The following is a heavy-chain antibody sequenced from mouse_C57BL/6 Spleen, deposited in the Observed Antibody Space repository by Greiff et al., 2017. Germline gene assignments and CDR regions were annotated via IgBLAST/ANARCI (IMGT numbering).Heavy chain of an antibody. CDR2: ISYDGSN. D-gene: IGHD1-1*01. CDR3: ARDDYGSFWYFDV. J-gene: IGHJ1*03. V-gene: IGHV3-6*01. CDR1: GYSITSGYY. Sequence: EVKLQESGPGLVKPSQSLSLTCSVTGYSITSGYYWNWIRQFPGNKLEWMGYISYDGSNNYNPSLKNRISITRDPSKNQFFLKLNSVTTEDTATYYCARDDYGSFWYFDVWGTGTTVTVSS.